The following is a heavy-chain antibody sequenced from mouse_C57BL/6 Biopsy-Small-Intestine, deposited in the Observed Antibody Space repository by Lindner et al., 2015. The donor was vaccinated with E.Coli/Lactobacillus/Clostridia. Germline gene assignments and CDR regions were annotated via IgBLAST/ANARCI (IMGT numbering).Heavy chain of an antibody. V-gene: IGHV1-82*01. Sequence: VQLQESGPELVKPGASVKISCKASGYAFSSSWMNWVKQRPGKGLEWIGRIYPADGDTTYNGKFKGKATLTADKSSSTAYMHLSSLTSEDSAVYFCARSGNSFAYWGQGTLVTVSA. J-gene: IGHJ3*01. CDR2: IYPADGDT. CDR3: ARSGNSFAY. CDR1: GYAFSSSW. D-gene: IGHD3-1*01.